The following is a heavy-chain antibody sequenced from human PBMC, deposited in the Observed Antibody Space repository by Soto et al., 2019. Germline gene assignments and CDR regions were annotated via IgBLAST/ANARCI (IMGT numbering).Heavy chain of an antibody. V-gene: IGHV3-30*18. Sequence: QVPLVESGGGAVQPGRSLRLSYAASGFTFDSHGMHWVRQAPGKGLEWVAVISSDGNNKYYADSVKGRFTISRDNFNNILYLQMSSLRAEDTAVYYCAKDLLPNTVTTCGSWGQGTLVTVSS. CDR3: AKDLLPNTVTTCGS. CDR1: GFTFDSHG. CDR2: ISSDGNNK. D-gene: IGHD4-17*01. J-gene: IGHJ5*02.